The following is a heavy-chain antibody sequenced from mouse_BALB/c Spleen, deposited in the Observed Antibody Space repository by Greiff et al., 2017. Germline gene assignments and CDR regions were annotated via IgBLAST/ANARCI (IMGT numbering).Heavy chain of an antibody. Sequence: EVKLEESGGGLVQPGGSLKLSCAASGFTFSSYTMSWVRQTPEKRLEWVAYISNGGGSTYYPDTVKGRFTISRDNAKNTLYLQMSSLKSEDTAMYYCARHEDYYGSSYVAAMDYWGQGTSVTVSS. J-gene: IGHJ4*01. CDR2: ISNGGGST. CDR1: GFTFSSYT. D-gene: IGHD1-1*01. V-gene: IGHV5-12-2*01. CDR3: ARHEDYYGSSYVAAMDY.